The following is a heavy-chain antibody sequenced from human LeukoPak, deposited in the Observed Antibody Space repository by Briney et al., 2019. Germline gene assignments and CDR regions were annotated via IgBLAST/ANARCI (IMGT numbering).Heavy chain of an antibody. CDR2: ISYDGSDK. CDR3: ARDWGRRYSSGWYGDFDY. J-gene: IGHJ4*02. CDR1: GFTFSNYA. Sequence: GGSLRLSCAASGFTFSNYAMHWVRQAPGKGLEWVAVISYDGSDKYYADSVRSRFTISRDNSKNTLYLQMNSLRPEDTAVYYCARDWGRRYSSGWYGDFDYWGQGTLVTVSS. D-gene: IGHD6-19*01. V-gene: IGHV3-30-3*01.